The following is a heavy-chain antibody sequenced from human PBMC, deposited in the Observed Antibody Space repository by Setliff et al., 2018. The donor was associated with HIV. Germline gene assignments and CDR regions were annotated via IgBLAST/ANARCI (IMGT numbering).Heavy chain of an antibody. Sequence: PSETLSLTCTVSDDSISSNYWSWIRQSAGKGLEWVGRIYTGGRTNYNPSLKGRVTMSVDTSKNQFSLKLSSVTAADTAVYYCARMYSGYDWSPAGARTRYFDYWGQGTLVTVSS. CDR3: ARMYSGYDWSPAGARTRYFDY. D-gene: IGHD5-12*01. J-gene: IGHJ4*02. CDR2: IYTGGRT. V-gene: IGHV4-4*07. CDR1: DDSISSNY.